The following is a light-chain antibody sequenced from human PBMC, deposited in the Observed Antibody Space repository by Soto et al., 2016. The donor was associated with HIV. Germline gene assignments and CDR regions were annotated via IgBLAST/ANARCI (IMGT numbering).Light chain of an antibody. CDR1: GSNIGAGYD. J-gene: IGLJ2*01. CDR2: GNN. V-gene: IGLV1-40*01. CDR3: QSYDSSLSGSQ. Sequence: QSVLTQPPSVSGALGQRVTISCTGSGSNIGAGYDVHWYQHLPGTAPKLLIYGNNNRPSGVPDRFSGSRSDTSASLIITGVQAEDEADYYCQSYDSSLSGSQFGGGTKLTVL.